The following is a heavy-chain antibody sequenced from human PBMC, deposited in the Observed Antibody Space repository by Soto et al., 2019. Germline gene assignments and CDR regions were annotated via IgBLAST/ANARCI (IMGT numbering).Heavy chain of an antibody. Sequence: SETLALTCTVSAGFMSSYYWSWIRQPPGKGLEWIGYIYYSGSTNYNPSLKSRVTISVDTSKNQFSLKLSSVTAADTAMYYYARGGYYFDYWGQGTLVPVSS. D-gene: IGHD3-16*01. V-gene: IGHV4-59*01. J-gene: IGHJ4*02. CDR1: AGFMSSYY. CDR3: ARGGYYFDY. CDR2: IYYSGST.